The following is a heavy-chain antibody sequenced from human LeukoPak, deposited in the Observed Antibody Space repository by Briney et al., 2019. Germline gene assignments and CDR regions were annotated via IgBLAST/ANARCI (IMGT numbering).Heavy chain of an antibody. CDR3: ARDRITMVRGDGMDV. Sequence: GGSLRLSCAASGFTFSSYEMNWVRQAPGKGLEWVSYISSSGSTIYYADSVKGRFTTSRDNAKNSLYLQMNSLRAEDTAVYYCARDRITMVRGDGMDVWGKGTTVTVSS. CDR1: GFTFSSYE. D-gene: IGHD3-10*01. J-gene: IGHJ6*04. V-gene: IGHV3-48*03. CDR2: ISSSGSTI.